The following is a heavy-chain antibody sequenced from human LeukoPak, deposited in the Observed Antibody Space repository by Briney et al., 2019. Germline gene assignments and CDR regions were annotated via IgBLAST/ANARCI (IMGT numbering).Heavy chain of an antibody. CDR1: RFTFSGNS. Sequence: GGSLRPSCVGSRFTFSGNSTNWVRQAPGRGLEWVSHISASSTIIHYADSVKGRVTISRDNAKNSVFLQMNRLRVEDTAVYYCTSSRHSSSWYYNDYWGQGILVTVS. V-gene: IGHV3-48*01. CDR2: ISASSTII. J-gene: IGHJ4*02. D-gene: IGHD6-13*01. CDR3: TSSRHSSSWYYNDY.